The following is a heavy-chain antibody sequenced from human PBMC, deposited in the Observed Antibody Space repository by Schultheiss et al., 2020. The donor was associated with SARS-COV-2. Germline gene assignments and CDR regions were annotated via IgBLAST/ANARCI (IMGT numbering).Heavy chain of an antibody. CDR2: IYDSGST. CDR3: AREYSSSPGGEPYYYYGLDV. Sequence: SETLSLTCAVYGGSFSAYYWSWIRQPPGKGLEWIGYIYDSGSTYYNPSLKSRVTISIDTSKNQFSLKLTSVTAADTAVYYCAREYSSSPGGEPYYYYGLDVWGQGTTVTVSS. V-gene: IGHV4-34*09. J-gene: IGHJ6*02. CDR1: GGSFSAYY. D-gene: IGHD6-6*01.